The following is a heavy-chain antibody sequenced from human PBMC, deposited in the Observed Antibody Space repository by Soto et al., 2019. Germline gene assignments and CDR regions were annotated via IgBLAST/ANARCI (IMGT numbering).Heavy chain of an antibody. CDR3: ARGTGVESITIFGVVIIDYMDV. CDR2: INSDGSST. CDR1: GFTFSSYW. Sequence: GGSLRLSCAASGFTFSSYWMHWVRQAPGKGLVWVSRINSDGSSTSYADSVKGRFTISRDNAKNTLYLQMNSLRAEDTAVYYCARGTGVESITIFGVVIIDYMDVWGKGTTVTVSS. V-gene: IGHV3-74*01. J-gene: IGHJ6*03. D-gene: IGHD3-3*01.